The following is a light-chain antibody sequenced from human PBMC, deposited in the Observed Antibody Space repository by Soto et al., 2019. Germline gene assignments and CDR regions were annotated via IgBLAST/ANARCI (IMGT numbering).Light chain of an antibody. V-gene: IGKV3-11*01. CDR1: QSVSGS. Sequence: EVVMRPSPATLSFSPGESPTLSCRASQSVSGSLAWYQHKPGQAPRLLIYDTSTRATGIPARFSGSGSGTDFTLSINRLEPEDFAVYYCHQHDISPWTFGQGTKVDIK. CDR2: DTS. J-gene: IGKJ1*01. CDR3: HQHDISPWT.